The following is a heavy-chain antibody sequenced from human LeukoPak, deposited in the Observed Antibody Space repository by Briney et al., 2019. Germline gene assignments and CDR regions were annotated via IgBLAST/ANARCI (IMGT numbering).Heavy chain of an antibody. D-gene: IGHD2-21*02. CDR3: AKDLPTTYCGGDCYGGGIDY. V-gene: IGHV3-30*18. CDR1: GFTFSSYG. CDR2: ISYDGSNK. J-gene: IGHJ4*02. Sequence: GRSLRLSCAASGFTFSSYGMHWVRQAPGKGLEWLAVISYDGSNKYYADSVKGRFTISRDNSKNTLYLQMNSLRAEDTAVYYCAKDLPTTYCGGDCYGGGIDYWGQGTLVTVSS.